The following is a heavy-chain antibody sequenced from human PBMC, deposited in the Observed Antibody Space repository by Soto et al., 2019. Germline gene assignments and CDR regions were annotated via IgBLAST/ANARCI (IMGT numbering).Heavy chain of an antibody. Sequence: ASVKVSCKASGYTFTSYYMHWVRQAPGQGLEWMGIINPSGGSTSYAQKFQGRVTMTRDTSTSTVYMELSSLRSEDTAVYYCARDLTTYYYDSSGYYPFDYWGQGTLVTVSS. J-gene: IGHJ4*02. D-gene: IGHD3-22*01. V-gene: IGHV1-46*01. CDR3: ARDLTTYYYDSSGYYPFDY. CDR1: GYTFTSYY. CDR2: INPSGGST.